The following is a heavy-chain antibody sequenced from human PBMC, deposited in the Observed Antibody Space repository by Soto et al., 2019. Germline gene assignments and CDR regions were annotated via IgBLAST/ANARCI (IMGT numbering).Heavy chain of an antibody. CDR1: GGSMSGYY. V-gene: IGHV4-59*01. CDR2: IYDSGTT. Sequence: QVQLQESGPGLEKASETLSLTCTVSGGSMSGYYWSWIRQPPGKGLEWIGFIYDSGTTNYNPSLKSRGTISIDTSKNQFSLKLTSVTAADTAVYYCARVSHIVVVPAVLGAFDIWGQGTMITVPS. J-gene: IGHJ3*02. CDR3: ARVSHIVVVPAVLGAFDI. D-gene: IGHD2-21*02.